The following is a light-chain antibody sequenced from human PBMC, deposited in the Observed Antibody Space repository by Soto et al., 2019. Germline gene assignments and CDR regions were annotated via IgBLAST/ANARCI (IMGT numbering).Light chain of an antibody. CDR1: SSDVGRYNL. V-gene: IGLV2-23*01. CDR3: CSYAGGTSVI. Sequence: QSALAQPASASGSPGQSITISCTGSSSDVGRYNLVSWYQQHPDKAPKLIIYEDNERPSGVSDRFSGSKSGNTASLTISGLQTEDEADYYCCSYAGGTSVIFGGGTKLTV. CDR2: EDN. J-gene: IGLJ2*01.